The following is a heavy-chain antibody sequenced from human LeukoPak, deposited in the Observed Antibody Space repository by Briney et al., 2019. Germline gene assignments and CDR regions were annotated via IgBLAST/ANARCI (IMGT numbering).Heavy chain of an antibody. D-gene: IGHD6-19*01. CDR3: ARGAYGSGL. CDR1: GGSISSGSYY. CDR2: IYTSGST. V-gene: IGHV4-61*02. Sequence: SQTLSLTCTVSGGSISSGSYYWRWIRQPAGKGLEWIGRIYTSGSTDYNPALRSRVTISVDTSKNQFSLKLRFVTAADTAVYYCARGAYGSGLWGQGTLVTVSS. J-gene: IGHJ4*02.